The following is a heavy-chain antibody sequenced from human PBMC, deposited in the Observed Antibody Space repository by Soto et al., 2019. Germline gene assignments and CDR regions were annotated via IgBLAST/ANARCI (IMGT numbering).Heavy chain of an antibody. D-gene: IGHD5-12*01. V-gene: IGHV4-59*01. CDR1: GGSMNSYY. CDR3: ARAGATISDFDY. CDR2: IYYSGST. J-gene: IGHJ4*02. Sequence: SETLSLTCSVSGGSMNSYYWSWIRQPPGKGLEWIGYIYYSGSTYYNPSLKSRVTISVDTSKNQFSLTLSSVTAADTAVYYCARAGATISDFDYWGQGTLVTVSS.